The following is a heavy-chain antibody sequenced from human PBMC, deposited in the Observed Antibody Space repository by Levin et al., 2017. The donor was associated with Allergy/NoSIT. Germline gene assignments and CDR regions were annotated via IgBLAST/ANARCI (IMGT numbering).Heavy chain of an antibody. CDR3: AKDHHYSGSGSYYGD. CDR2: ISGGGDNT. V-gene: IGHV3-23*01. J-gene: IGHJ4*02. CDR1: GFTFSTFG. Sequence: GGSLRLSCAASGFTFSTFGMNWVRQAPGKGLQWVSRISGGGDNTYYADSVKGRFSISRDNSKNTLYLQMNSLRAEDTAIYFCAKDHHYSGSGSYYGDWGQGTVVTVSS. D-gene: IGHD3-10*01.